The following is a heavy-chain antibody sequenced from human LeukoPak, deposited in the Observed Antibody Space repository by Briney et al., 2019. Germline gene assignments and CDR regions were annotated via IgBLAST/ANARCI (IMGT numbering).Heavy chain of an antibody. CDR3: ARATTYFWSGYYLGY. CDR2: INQSGST. D-gene: IGHD3-3*01. Sequence: PSETLSLTCAVYGGSFSGYYWSWIRQPPGKGLEWIGEINQSGSTNYTPSLKSRVTISVDTSKNQFSLKLSSVTAADTAVYYCARATTYFWSGYYLGYWGQGTLVTVSS. J-gene: IGHJ4*02. CDR1: GGSFSGYY. V-gene: IGHV4-34*01.